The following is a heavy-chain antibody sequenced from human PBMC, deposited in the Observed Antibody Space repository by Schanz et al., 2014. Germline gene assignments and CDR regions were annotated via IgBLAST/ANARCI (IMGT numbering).Heavy chain of an antibody. Sequence: QVQLVQSGAEVKKPGASVRVSCKASGYTFTTYAMSWVRQAPGQGLEWVGWISVYTGNTKYGQNLQGRVTMTTDTSTSTAYMELRSLRSDDTAVYYCARDAADFYDILTEEDYWGQGTLVTDSS. D-gene: IGHD3-9*01. CDR2: ISVYTGNT. V-gene: IGHV1-18*01. CDR3: ARDAADFYDILTEEDY. CDR1: GYTFTTYA. J-gene: IGHJ4*02.